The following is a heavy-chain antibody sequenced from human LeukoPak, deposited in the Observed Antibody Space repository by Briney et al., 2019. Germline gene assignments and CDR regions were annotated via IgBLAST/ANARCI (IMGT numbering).Heavy chain of an antibody. D-gene: IGHD3-16*01. CDR3: ATGGGDS. J-gene: IGHJ4*02. V-gene: IGHV3-7*01. CDR1: VFTFSNSW. Sequence: PGGSLRLSCAASVFTFSNSWMSWVRQAPGKGLEWVAMIMQDGSDKYYVDSVEGRFTISRDNAKNSLYLQMNSLRAEDTSVYYRATGGGDSWGQGTLVTVSS. CDR2: IMQDGSDK.